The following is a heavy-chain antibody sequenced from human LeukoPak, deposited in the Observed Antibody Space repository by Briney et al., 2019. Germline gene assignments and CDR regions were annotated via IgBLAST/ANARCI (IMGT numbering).Heavy chain of an antibody. J-gene: IGHJ4*02. V-gene: IGHV3-64D*09. Sequence: PGGSLRLSCSASGFTFSTYAMHWVRQAPGQGLEYVSTITSKGGSTYYADSVKGRFTISRDNSKNTLYLQMSSLRAEDTAVYYCVRSSSGWRMDYWGQGTLVTLSS. CDR2: ITSKGGST. CDR1: GFTFSTYA. CDR3: VRSSSGWRMDY. D-gene: IGHD6-19*01.